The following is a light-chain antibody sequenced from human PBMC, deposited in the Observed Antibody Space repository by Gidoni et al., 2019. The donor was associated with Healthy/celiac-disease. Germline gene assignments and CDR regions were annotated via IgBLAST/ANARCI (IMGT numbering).Light chain of an antibody. CDR3: QQYNNWPLWT. J-gene: IGKJ1*01. CDR2: GAS. Sequence: EIVMTQSAATLSVSPGERATLSCRASQSVNSNLAWYQQKPGQAPRLLIYGASTRATGIPARFSGSGSGTEFTLTISSLQSEDFAVYYCQQYNNWPLWTFGQGTKVEIK. CDR1: QSVNSN. V-gene: IGKV3-15*01.